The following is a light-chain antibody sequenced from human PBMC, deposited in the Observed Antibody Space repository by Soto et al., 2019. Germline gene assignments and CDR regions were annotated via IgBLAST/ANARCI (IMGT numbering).Light chain of an antibody. CDR3: QQRSNWPLPWT. Sequence: EIVLTQSPATLSLSPGERATLSCRASQTVGSYLAWYQQKPGQVPRLLIYNASNRATGIPARFSGSGSGTYFTLTISSLEPEDFAVYYCQQRSNWPLPWTFGQGAKVEIK. CDR1: QTVGSY. J-gene: IGKJ1*01. V-gene: IGKV3-11*01. CDR2: NAS.